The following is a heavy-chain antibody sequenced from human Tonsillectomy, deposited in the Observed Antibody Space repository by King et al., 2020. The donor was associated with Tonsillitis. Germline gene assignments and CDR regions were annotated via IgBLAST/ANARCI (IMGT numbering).Heavy chain of an antibody. Sequence: QLVQSGGGVVQPGRSLRLSCAASGFTFSTYGMHWGRQAPGRGLEWVAIVSSDGNKKYYAESVKGRFTISRDNSKNTLYLQMDSLRREDTALYYCVKEDSQYYFDFWGQGTLVTVAS. J-gene: IGHJ4*02. CDR2: VSSDGNKK. CDR3: VKEDSQYYFDF. CDR1: GFTFSTYG. V-gene: IGHV3-30*18. D-gene: IGHD4-11*01.